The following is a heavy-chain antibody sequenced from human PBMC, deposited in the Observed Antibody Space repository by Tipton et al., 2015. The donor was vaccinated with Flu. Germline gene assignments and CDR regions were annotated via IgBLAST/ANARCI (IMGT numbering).Heavy chain of an antibody. CDR3: ARLVGSGSYYVDY. Sequence: LRLSCTVSGGSISSYYWSWIRQPPGKGLEWIGYIHYSGSTNYNPSLKSRVTISVDTSKNQFSLKLSSVTAADTAVYYCARLVGSGSYYVDYWGQGTLVPVSS. CDR1: GGSISSYY. J-gene: IGHJ4*02. D-gene: IGHD1-26*01. CDR2: IHYSGST. V-gene: IGHV4-59*08.